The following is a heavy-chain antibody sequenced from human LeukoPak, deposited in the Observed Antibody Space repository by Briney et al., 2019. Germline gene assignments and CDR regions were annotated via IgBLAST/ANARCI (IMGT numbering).Heavy chain of an antibody. J-gene: IGHJ4*02. Sequence: PGGSLRLSCVGSGFTLRTHWMTWVRQAPGKGLECVANIKPDGSEKYYVDSVKGRFTISRDNAKDSLFLQMNSLRAEDTAVYYCARGARLWGQGTLVTVSS. V-gene: IGHV3-7*01. CDR1: GFTLRTHW. CDR3: ARGARL. CDR2: IKPDGSEK.